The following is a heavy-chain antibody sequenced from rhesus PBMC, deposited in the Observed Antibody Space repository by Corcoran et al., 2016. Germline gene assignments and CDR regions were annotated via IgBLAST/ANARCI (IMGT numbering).Heavy chain of an antibody. CDR2: ISGSGGST. CDR1: GYSISSGYN. CDR3: AREGGRCTGSGCYAAPYFDY. V-gene: IGHV4-99*02. D-gene: IGHD2-21*01. J-gene: IGHJ4*01. Sequence: QVQLQESGPGLVKPSETLSLTCAVSGYSISSGYNWGWIRQPPGKGLEWIGRISGSGGSTDYNPSLKSRVTISTDPSKNQFSLKLSSVTAADPAVYYCAREGGRCTGSGCYAAPYFDYWGQGVLVTVSS.